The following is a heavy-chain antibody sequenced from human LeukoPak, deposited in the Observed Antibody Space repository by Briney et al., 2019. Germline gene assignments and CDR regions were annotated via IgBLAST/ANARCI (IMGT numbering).Heavy chain of an antibody. CDR3: ARFQKMVRGASFSDY. J-gene: IGHJ4*02. V-gene: IGHV1-18*01. CDR1: GYTFTSYG. Sequence: ASVKVSCKASGYTFTSYGISWVRQAPGQGLEWMGWISAYNGNTNYAQKLQGRVTMTTDTSTSTAYMELRSLRSDDTAVYYCARFQKMVRGASFSDYWGQGTLVTVSS. CDR2: ISAYNGNT. D-gene: IGHD3-10*01.